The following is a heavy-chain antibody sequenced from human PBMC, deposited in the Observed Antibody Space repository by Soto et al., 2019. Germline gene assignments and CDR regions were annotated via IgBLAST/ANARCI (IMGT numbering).Heavy chain of an antibody. Sequence: QVQLVESGGGVVQPGRSLRLSCAASGFTFSSYAMHWVRQAPGKGLEWVAVISYDGSNKYYADSVKGRFTISRDNSKNTLYLQMNRLSAEDTAVYYCARDRYSIFVYGDYGGDFDYWGQGTLVTVSS. V-gene: IGHV3-30-3*01. CDR1: GFTFSSYA. J-gene: IGHJ4*02. CDR3: ARDRYSIFVYGDYGGDFDY. CDR2: ISYDGSNK. D-gene: IGHD4-17*01.